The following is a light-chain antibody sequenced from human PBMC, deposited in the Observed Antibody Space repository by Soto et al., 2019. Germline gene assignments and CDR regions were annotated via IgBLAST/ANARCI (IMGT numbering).Light chain of an antibody. CDR1: SSDVGLYNR. CDR2: EVT. CDR3: SSFTSSATEV. Sequence: QSVLTQPPSVSGSPGQSVTISCTGTSSDVGLYNRVSWYQQPPGTAPKLMIYEVTNRPSAVPDRFSGSKSGNTASLTISGLQAEDEADYYCSSFTSSATEVFGRGTKLTVL. J-gene: IGLJ2*01. V-gene: IGLV2-18*02.